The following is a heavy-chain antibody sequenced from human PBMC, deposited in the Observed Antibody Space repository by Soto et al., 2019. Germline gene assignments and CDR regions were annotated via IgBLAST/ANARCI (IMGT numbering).Heavy chain of an antibody. D-gene: IGHD3-3*01. CDR2: ISYDGSNK. CDR3: AKDHFDFWSGYPMANFDY. J-gene: IGHJ4*02. Sequence: GGSLRLSCAASGFTFSSYGMHWVRQAPGKGLEWVAVISYDGSNKYYADSVKGRFTISRDNSKSTLYLQMNSLRAEDTAVYYCAKDHFDFWSGYPMANFDYWGQGTLVTVSS. V-gene: IGHV3-30*18. CDR1: GFTFSSYG.